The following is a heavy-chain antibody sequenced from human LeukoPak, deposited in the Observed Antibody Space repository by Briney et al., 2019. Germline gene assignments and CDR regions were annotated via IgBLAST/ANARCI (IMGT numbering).Heavy chain of an antibody. CDR3: ARHPSNYYDSSGYFGCFDP. D-gene: IGHD3-22*01. CDR2: IRYDGSNK. CDR1: GFTFSSYG. V-gene: IGHV3-30*02. Sequence: GGSLRLSCAASGFTFSSYGMHWVRQAPGKGLEWVAFIRYDGSNKYYADSVKGRFTISRDNSKNTLYLQMNSLRAEDTAVYYCARHPSNYYDSSGYFGCFDPWGQGTLVTVSS. J-gene: IGHJ5*02.